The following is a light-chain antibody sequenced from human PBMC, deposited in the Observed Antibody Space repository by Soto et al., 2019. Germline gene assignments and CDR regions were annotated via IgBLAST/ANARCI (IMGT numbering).Light chain of an antibody. CDR3: FSFTSTNTHV. CDR1: SSDFGSYKF. J-gene: IGLJ1*01. Sequence: QSALPQPASVSGSPGQSVTISCTGTSSDFGSYKFVSWYQHHPGKVPKVIIYETSKRPSGVSDRFSGSKSGNTASLTISGLQAEDEADYYCFSFTSTNTHVFGSGTKV. V-gene: IGLV2-23*01. CDR2: ETS.